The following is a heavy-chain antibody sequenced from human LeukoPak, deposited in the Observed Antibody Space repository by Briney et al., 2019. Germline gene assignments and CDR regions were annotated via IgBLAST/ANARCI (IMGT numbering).Heavy chain of an antibody. V-gene: IGHV3-74*01. CDR3: ARVSVCPRCDFDY. J-gene: IGHJ4*02. CDR2: ISPDGNSA. CDR1: GFTFSSYW. D-gene: IGHD5/OR15-5a*01. Sequence: GGSERLSCAASGFTFSSYWMHWVRQAPGKGLVWVSRISPDGNSALYADSVKGRFTISRDNAKKTLYLQMNSLRGDDTAAYYCARVSVCPRCDFDYWGQGTLV.